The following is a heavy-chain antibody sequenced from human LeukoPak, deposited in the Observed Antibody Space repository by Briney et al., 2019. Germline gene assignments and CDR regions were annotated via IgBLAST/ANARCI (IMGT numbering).Heavy chain of an antibody. J-gene: IGHJ4*02. CDR3: AKDRVDYYDSSGYPYYFDY. CDR2: ISGSGGST. D-gene: IGHD3-22*01. CDR1: GCTFSSYA. V-gene: IGHV3-23*01. Sequence: QAGGSLRLSCAASGCTFSSYAMSWVRQAPGKGLEWVSAISGSGGSTYYADSVKGRFTISRDNSKNTLYLQMNSLRAEDTAVYYCAKDRVDYYDSSGYPYYFDYWGQGTLVTVSS.